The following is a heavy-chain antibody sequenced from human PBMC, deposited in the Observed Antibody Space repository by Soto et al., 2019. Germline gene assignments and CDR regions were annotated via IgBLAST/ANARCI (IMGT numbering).Heavy chain of an antibody. CDR2: IIPILGIA. CDR1: GGTFSSYT. Sequence: SVKVSCKASGGTFSSYTISWVRQAPGQGLEWMGRIIPILGIANYAQKFQGRVTITADKSTSTAYMELSSLRSEDTAVYYCARNYYDSSGSFDYWGQGTLVTVPQ. J-gene: IGHJ4*02. CDR3: ARNYYDSSGSFDY. D-gene: IGHD3-22*01. V-gene: IGHV1-69*02.